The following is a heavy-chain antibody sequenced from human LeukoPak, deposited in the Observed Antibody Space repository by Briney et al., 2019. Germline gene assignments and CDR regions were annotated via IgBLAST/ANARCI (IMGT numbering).Heavy chain of an antibody. CDR1: GGSISSYY. J-gene: IGHJ5*02. V-gene: IGHV4-4*07. Sequence: SETLSLTCTVSGGSISSYYWSWIRQPAGKGLEWIGRIYTSGSTNYNPSLKSRVTMSVDTSKNQFSLKLSSVTAADTAVYYCASDRNCSGGSCYANWFDPWGQGTLVTVSS. D-gene: IGHD2-15*01. CDR2: IYTSGST. CDR3: ASDRNCSGGSCYANWFDP.